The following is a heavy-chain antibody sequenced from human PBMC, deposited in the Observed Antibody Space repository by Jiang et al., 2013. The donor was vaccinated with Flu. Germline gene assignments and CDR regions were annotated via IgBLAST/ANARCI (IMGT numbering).Heavy chain of an antibody. V-gene: IGHV1-2*02. CDR1: GYTFSGRY. J-gene: IGHJ6*02. Sequence: SGAEVKKPGASVKVSCKASGYTFSGRYIYWARQAPGQGLEWMGWVNPNSGDTHYTQKFQGRVTMTRDTSISTAYMELSGLRSDDTAVYYCGRGYYGTDVWGQGTTVTVSS. CDR2: VNPNSGDT. D-gene: IGHD3-16*01. CDR3: GRGYYGTDV.